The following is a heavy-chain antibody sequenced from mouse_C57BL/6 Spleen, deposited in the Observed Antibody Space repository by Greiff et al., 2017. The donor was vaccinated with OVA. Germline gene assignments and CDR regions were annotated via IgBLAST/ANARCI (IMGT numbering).Heavy chain of an antibody. CDR3: TRFRDYGSSSYAMDY. CDR2: IDPETGGT. J-gene: IGHJ4*01. V-gene: IGHV1-15*01. D-gene: IGHD1-1*01. CDR1: GYTFTDYE. Sequence: QVQLQQSGAELVRPGASVTLSCKASGYTFTDYEMHWVKQTPVHGLEWIGAIDPETGGTAYNQKFKGKAILTADKSSSTAYMELRSLTSEDSAVYYCTRFRDYGSSSYAMDYWGQGTSVTVSS.